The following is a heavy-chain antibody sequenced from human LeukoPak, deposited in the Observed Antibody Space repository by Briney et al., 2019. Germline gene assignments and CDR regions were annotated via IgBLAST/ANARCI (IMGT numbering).Heavy chain of an antibody. CDR1: GGSISSSYYY. CDR2: IYYSGST. D-gene: IGHD3-3*01. J-gene: IGHJ6*02. CDR3: ARGITIFGVAVFYYYYGMDV. V-gene: IGHV4-39*01. Sequence: SETLSLTCTVSGGSISSSYYYWGWIRQPPGKGLEWIGSIYYSGSTYYNPSLKSRVTISVDTSKNQFSLKLSSVAAADTAVYYCARGITIFGVAVFYYYYGMDVWGQGTTVTVSS.